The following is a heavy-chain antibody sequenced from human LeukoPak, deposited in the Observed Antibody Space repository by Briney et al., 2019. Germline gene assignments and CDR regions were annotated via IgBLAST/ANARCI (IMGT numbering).Heavy chain of an antibody. CDR1: GFTVSSNY. CDR2: IYSGGST. Sequence: GGSLRLSCAASGFTVSSNYMSRVRQAPGKGLEWVSVIYSGGSTYYADSVKGRFTISRDNSKNTLYLQMNSLRAEDTAVYYCARVAARPRYYYYYGMDVWGQGTTVTVSS. CDR3: ARVAARPRYYYYYGMDV. D-gene: IGHD6-6*01. V-gene: IGHV3-53*01. J-gene: IGHJ6*02.